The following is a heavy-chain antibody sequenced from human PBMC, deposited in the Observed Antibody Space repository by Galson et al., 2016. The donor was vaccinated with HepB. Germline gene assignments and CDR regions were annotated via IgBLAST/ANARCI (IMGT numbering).Heavy chain of an antibody. CDR2: INPNSGGT. V-gene: IGHV1-2*02. CDR3: ARVTENYYDAS. Sequence: SVKVSCKASGYMFTDYYMHWVRQAPGQGLEWMGWINPNSGGTDYAQKFQGRVTMTRDTSISTAYMELSRLRSDDTAVYYCARVTENYYDASWGQGTLITVSS. D-gene: IGHD3-22*01. CDR1: GYMFTDYY. J-gene: IGHJ4*02.